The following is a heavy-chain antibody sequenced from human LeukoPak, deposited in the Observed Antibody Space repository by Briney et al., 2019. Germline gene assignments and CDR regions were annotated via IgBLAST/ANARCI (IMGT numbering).Heavy chain of an antibody. CDR3: ARGAGYSYGADY. CDR1: GFTFSSYG. CDR2: ISYDGSNK. J-gene: IGHJ4*02. D-gene: IGHD5-18*01. V-gene: IGHV3-30*03. Sequence: QLGRSLRLSCAASGFTFSSYGMHWVRQAPGKGLEWVAVISYDGSNKYYADSVKGRFTISRDNSKNTLYLQMNSLRAEDTAVYYCARGAGYSYGADYWGQGTLVTVSS.